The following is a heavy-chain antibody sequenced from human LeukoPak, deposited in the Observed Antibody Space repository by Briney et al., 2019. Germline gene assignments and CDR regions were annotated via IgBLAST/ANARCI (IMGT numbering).Heavy chain of an antibody. V-gene: IGHV3-73*01. Sequence: PGGSLRLSCAASGFTFSGSAMHWVRQASGKGLEWVGRIRSKANSYATAYAASVKGRFTISRDDSKNTAYLQMNSLKTEDTAVYYCTRHKDEYYYGSGSYSAFDIWGQGTMVTVSS. D-gene: IGHD3-10*01. CDR3: TRHKDEYYYGSGSYSAFDI. CDR1: GFTFSGSA. J-gene: IGHJ3*02. CDR2: IRSKANSYAT.